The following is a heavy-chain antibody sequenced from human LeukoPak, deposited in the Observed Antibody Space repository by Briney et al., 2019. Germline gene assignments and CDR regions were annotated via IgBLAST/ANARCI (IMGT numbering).Heavy chain of an antibody. CDR2: IWYDGSNK. V-gene: IGHV3-33*01. D-gene: IGHD3-10*01. CDR3: ARDRNSSGSLFP. Sequence: GGSLRLSCAASGFTFSSYGMHWVRQAPGKGLEWVAVIWYDGSNKYYADSVKGRFTISRDNSKNTLYLQMNSLRAEDTAVYYCARDRNSSGSLFPWGQGTLVTVSS. CDR1: GFTFSSYG. J-gene: IGHJ5*02.